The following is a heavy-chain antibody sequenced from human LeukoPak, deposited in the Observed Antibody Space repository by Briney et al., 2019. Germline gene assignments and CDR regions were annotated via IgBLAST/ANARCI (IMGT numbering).Heavy chain of an antibody. V-gene: IGHV4-59*10. CDR3: ARGHLPYYDFWSGYYSNWFDP. D-gene: IGHD3-3*01. J-gene: IGHJ5*02. Sequence: PSETLSLTCAVYGGSFSGYYWSWIRQPAGKGLEWIGRIYTSGSTNYNPSLKSRVTMSVDTSKNQFSLKLSSVTAADTAVYYCARGHLPYYDFWSGYYSNWFDPWGQGTLVTVSS. CDR2: IYTSGST. CDR1: GGSFSGYY.